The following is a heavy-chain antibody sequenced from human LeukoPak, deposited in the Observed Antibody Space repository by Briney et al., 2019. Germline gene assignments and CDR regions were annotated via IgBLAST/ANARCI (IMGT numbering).Heavy chain of an antibody. J-gene: IGHJ4*02. Sequence: GESLKIYCKGSGYSFTSYWIGWVRQMPGKGLEWMGVIYPGDSDTRYSPSSQGQVTISADKSISTAYLQWSSLKASDTAMYYCARWKDGPDENPFDYWGQGTLVTVSS. D-gene: IGHD1-1*01. V-gene: IGHV5-51*01. CDR2: IYPGDSDT. CDR3: ARWKDGPDENPFDY. CDR1: GYSFTSYW.